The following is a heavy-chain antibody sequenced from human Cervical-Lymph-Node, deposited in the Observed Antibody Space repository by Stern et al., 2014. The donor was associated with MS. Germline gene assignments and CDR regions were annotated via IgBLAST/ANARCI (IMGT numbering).Heavy chain of an antibody. Sequence: QLVQSGAEVKKPGESLKISCQVSGYNFPVYWIGWVRQTPGKGLEWVGIIYPPDSETRYNPSFQGKVSMSVDKSVSTAYLQWSSLQTSDTALYFCARHTGDYAFDYWGQGTLVIVSS. CDR3: ARHTGDYAFDY. CDR2: IYPPDSET. D-gene: IGHD4-17*01. CDR1: GYNFPVYW. V-gene: IGHV5-51*01. J-gene: IGHJ4*02.